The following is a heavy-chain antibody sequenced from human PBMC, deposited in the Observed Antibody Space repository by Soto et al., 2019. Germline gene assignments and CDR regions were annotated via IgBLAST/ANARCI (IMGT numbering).Heavy chain of an antibody. CDR2: ISYEGSEK. J-gene: IGHJ6*02. V-gene: IGHV3-30*02. D-gene: IGHD3-3*01. Sequence: GGSPTLACAVPGYSFGSPGMHWVRQAPVKGMEWVAFISYEGSEKYYADSVKGRFTISTDNSKNTLYLQMNSQRADDTAVFYCAEAGVPTYNHYGVDVWGQGPLVTVS. CDR1: GYSFGSPG. CDR3: AEAGVPTYNHYGVDV.